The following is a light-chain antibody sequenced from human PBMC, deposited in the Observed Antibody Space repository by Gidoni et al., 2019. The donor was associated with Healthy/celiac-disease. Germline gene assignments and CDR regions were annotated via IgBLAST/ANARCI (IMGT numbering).Light chain of an antibody. J-gene: IGLJ2*01. CDR1: ISNIGAGYN. Sequence: QSVLTQPPSVSGAPGHSVTISCTWNISNIGAGYNVHRSQQLQGTAPKLLIYGNRNRPSGVPDRFSGANSGTSASLAITGLRAEDEADYYCQSYDSSLSGVVFGGGTKLTVL. CDR3: QSYDSSLSGVV. V-gene: IGLV1-40*01. CDR2: GNR.